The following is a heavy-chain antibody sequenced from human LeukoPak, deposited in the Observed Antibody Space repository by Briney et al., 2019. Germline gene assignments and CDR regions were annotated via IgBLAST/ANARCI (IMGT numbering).Heavy chain of an antibody. J-gene: IGHJ4*02. CDR3: AKDRRGVFDF. Sequence: GGSLRLSCAASGFTFSIYAMTWVRQAPGKGLEWVSAITGSGDYAYYTDSVEGRVTISRDNSKNTVYLQMNSLRVEDTAVYYCAKDRRGVFDFWGQGTLVAVSS. V-gene: IGHV3-23*01. D-gene: IGHD3-10*01. CDR2: ITGSGDYA. CDR1: GFTFSIYA.